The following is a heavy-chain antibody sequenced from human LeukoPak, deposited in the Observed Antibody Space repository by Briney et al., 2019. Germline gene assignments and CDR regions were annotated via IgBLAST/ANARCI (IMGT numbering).Heavy chain of an antibody. Sequence: GGSLRLSCAASGFTFSSYAMHWVRQAPGKGLEWVSAISGSGGSTYYADSVKGRFTISRDNSKNTLYLQMNSLRAEDTAVYYCAKGPWELRGYFDLWGRGTLVTVSS. CDR2: ISGSGGST. V-gene: IGHV3-23*01. D-gene: IGHD1-26*01. J-gene: IGHJ2*01. CDR3: AKGPWELRGYFDL. CDR1: GFTFSSYA.